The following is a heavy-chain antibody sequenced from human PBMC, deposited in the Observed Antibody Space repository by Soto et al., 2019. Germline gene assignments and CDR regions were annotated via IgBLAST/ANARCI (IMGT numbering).Heavy chain of an antibody. CDR3: ARDFVYYDFWSGPQDAFDI. CDR1: GYTFTSYG. J-gene: IGHJ3*02. D-gene: IGHD3-3*01. CDR2: ISAYNGNT. Sequence: ASVKVSCKGSGYTFTSYGISWVRQAPGQGLEWMGWISAYNGNTNYAQKLQGRVTMTTDTSTSTAYMELRSLRSDGTAVYYCARDFVYYDFWSGPQDAFDIWGQGTMVTVSS. V-gene: IGHV1-18*01.